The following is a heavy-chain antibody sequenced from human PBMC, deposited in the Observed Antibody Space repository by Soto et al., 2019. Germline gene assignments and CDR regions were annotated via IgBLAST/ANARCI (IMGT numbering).Heavy chain of an antibody. Sequence: GSLRLSCAASGFTFSSYAMKWVRQAPGKGLEWVAVISFDGSNKYYADSVKGRFTISRDNSKNALYLQMNSLRAEDTAVYFCARGPSSLTRFDYWGQGTLVTVSS. J-gene: IGHJ4*02. CDR2: ISFDGSNK. CDR1: GFTFSSYA. D-gene: IGHD2-2*01. V-gene: IGHV3-30-3*01. CDR3: ARGPSSLTRFDY.